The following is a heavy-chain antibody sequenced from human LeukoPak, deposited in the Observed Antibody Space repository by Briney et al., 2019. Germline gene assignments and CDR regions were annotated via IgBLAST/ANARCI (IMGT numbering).Heavy chain of an antibody. V-gene: IGHV4-38-2*02. J-gene: IGHJ4*02. CDR2: IYHSGST. Sequence: PSETLSLTCTVSGYSISSGYYGAWIRQPPGKGLEWIGSIYHSGSTYYNPSLKSRVTTSVDTSKNQFSLNLRSVAATDTSVYYRAIGIAARPGEPPLWGQGNLLTVSS. CDR3: AIGIAARPGEPPL. D-gene: IGHD6-6*01. CDR1: GYSISSGYY.